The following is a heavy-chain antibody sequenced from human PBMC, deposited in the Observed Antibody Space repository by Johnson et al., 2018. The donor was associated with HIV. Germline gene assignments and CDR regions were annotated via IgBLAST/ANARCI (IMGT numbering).Heavy chain of an antibody. Sequence: MQLVESGGGVVQPGRSLRLSCVASGFTFSSYGMNWVRHAPGKGLEWVANIKQDVSEKYYVDSVKGRFTISRDNAKNTLYLQMNSLRAEATAVYYCAKDERAAAGTRGLDALDIGGQGTMVTVSS. CDR1: GFTFSSYG. CDR2: IKQDVSEK. CDR3: AKDERAAAGTRGLDALDI. D-gene: IGHD6-13*01. V-gene: IGHV3-7*01. J-gene: IGHJ3*02.